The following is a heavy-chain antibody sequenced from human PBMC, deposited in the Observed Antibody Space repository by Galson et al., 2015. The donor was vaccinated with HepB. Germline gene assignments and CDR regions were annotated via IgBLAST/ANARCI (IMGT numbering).Heavy chain of an antibody. D-gene: IGHD2-21*02. CDR3: ATSYCGGDCYSWKYYDYYMDG. V-gene: IGHV1-69*13. CDR1: GGSFSSYA. Sequence: SVKVSCKASGGSFSSYAISWARQAPGQGLEWMGGIIPLFGTTNYAQMFQGRVTITADASTNTAYMELSSLRSEDTAVYYCATSYCGGDCYSWKYYDYYMDGWGKGTTVTVSS. CDR2: IIPLFGTT. J-gene: IGHJ6*03.